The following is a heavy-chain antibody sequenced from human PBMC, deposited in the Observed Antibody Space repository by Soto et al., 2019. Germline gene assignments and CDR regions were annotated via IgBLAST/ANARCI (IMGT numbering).Heavy chain of an antibody. J-gene: IGHJ6*02. V-gene: IGHV3-33*01. Sequence: QVQLVESGGGVVQPGRSLRLSCAASGFTFSSYGMHWVRQAPGKGLEWVAVIWYDGSNKYYADSVKGRFTISRDNSKNPLYLPMNSLRAEDTAVYYCARAAPDTAMVSYYGMDVWGQGTTVTVSS. D-gene: IGHD5-18*01. CDR3: ARAAPDTAMVSYYGMDV. CDR1: GFTFSSYG. CDR2: IWYDGSNK.